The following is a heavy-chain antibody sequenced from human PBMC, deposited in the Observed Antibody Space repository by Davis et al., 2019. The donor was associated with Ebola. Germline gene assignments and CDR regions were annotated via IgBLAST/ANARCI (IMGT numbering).Heavy chain of an antibody. V-gene: IGHV4-39*01. CDR1: GGSISSSSYY. Sequence: SETLSLTCTVSGGSISSSSYYWGWIRQPPGKGLEWIGSIYYSGSTYYNPSLKSRVTISVDTSKNQFSLKLSSVTAADTAVYYCARQGNSIQYYYYGMDVWGQGTTVTVSS. J-gene: IGHJ6*02. CDR2: IYYSGST. D-gene: IGHD6-13*01. CDR3: ARQGNSIQYYYYGMDV.